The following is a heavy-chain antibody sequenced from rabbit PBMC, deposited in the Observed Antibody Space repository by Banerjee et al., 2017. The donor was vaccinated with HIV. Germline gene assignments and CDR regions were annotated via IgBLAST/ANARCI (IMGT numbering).Heavy chain of an antibody. J-gene: IGHJ4*01. CDR3: VRALYDEPNL. V-gene: IGHV1S47*01. CDR2: IDPIFANT. D-gene: IGHD2-1*01. Sequence: QEQLVESGGGLVQPEGSLTLTCKASGFTFSSSYYMCWVRQAPGKGLEWIGYIDPIFANTYYASWVNDRFTISRESTQNTVSLQMNSLTAADTATYFCVRALYDEPNLWGPGTLVTVS. CDR1: GFTFSSSYY.